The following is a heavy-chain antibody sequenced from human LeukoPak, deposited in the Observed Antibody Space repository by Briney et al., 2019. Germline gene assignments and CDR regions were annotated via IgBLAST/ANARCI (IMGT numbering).Heavy chain of an antibody. CDR3: ARVRVAATINWFDP. CDR1: GFIFDDYG. Sequence: PGGSLRLSCIASGFIFDDYGMSWVRQAPGKGLEWVSGIDWNGGTTGYADSVKGRFTISRDNAKNSLYLQMNSLRAEDTAVYYCARVRVAATINWFDPWGQGTLVTVSS. V-gene: IGHV3-20*04. D-gene: IGHD2-15*01. J-gene: IGHJ5*02. CDR2: IDWNGGTT.